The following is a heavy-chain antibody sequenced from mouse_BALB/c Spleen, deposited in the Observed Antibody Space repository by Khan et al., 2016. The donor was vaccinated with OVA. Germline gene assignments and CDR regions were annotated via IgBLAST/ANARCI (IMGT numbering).Heavy chain of an antibody. CDR2: ISSAATYT. Sequence: LVESGGGLVEPGGSLKLSCAASGFTFSSFVMSWVRQTPEKRLEWVATISSAATYTYYPDSVKGRFTISRDNAKNTLYLQMNSLRSDDTAIYYCTNGNYGWFAYWGQGTLVTVST. J-gene: IGHJ3*01. D-gene: IGHD2-1*01. CDR1: GFTFSSFV. V-gene: IGHV5-9-1*01. CDR3: TNGNYGWFAY.